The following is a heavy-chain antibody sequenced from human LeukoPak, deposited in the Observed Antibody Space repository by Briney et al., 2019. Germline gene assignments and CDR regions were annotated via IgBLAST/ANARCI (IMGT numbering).Heavy chain of an antibody. CDR3: ARDPLYFDSPAGIDY. CDR1: GFIFSSYW. Sequence: GGSLRLSCAASGFIFSSYWMSWVRQAPGKGLEWVANIKQDGSEKYSADSVKGRFTISRDNAKNSLYLQMNSLGAEDTAVYYCARDPLYFDSPAGIDYWGQGTLVTVSS. CDR2: IKQDGSEK. V-gene: IGHV3-7*03. D-gene: IGHD3-22*01. J-gene: IGHJ4*02.